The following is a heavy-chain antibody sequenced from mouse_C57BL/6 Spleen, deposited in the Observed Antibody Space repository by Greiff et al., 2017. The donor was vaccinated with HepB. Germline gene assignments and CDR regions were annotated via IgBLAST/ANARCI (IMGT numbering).Heavy chain of an antibody. Sequence: VQLQQPGAELVKPGASVKLSCKASGYTFTSYWMHWVKQRPGQGLEWIGMIHPNSGSTNYNEKFKSKATLTVDKSSSTAYMQLSSLTSEDSAVYYCARDKTTVVATNYFDYWGQGTTLTVSS. J-gene: IGHJ2*01. V-gene: IGHV1-64*01. D-gene: IGHD1-1*01. CDR1: GYTFTSYW. CDR3: ARDKTTVVATNYFDY. CDR2: IHPNSGST.